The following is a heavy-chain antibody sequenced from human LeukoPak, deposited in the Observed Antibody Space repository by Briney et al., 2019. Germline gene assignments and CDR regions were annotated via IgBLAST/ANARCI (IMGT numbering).Heavy chain of an antibody. CDR1: GFTFSDYY. J-gene: IGHJ4*02. CDR3: AREGLYSSSSFDY. Sequence: GGSPRLSCAASGFTFSDYYMSWIRQAPGKGLEWVSYISSSGSTIYYADSVKGRFTISRDNAKNSLYLQMNSLRAEDTAVYYCAREGLYSSSSFDYWGLGTLVTVSS. V-gene: IGHV3-11*04. D-gene: IGHD6-6*01. CDR2: ISSSGSTI.